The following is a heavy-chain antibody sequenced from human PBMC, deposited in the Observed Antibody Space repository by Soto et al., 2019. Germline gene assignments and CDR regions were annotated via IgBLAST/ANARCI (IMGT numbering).Heavy chain of an antibody. Sequence: PSETLSLTCTVSGGSISSYYWSWIRQPPGKGLEWIGYIYYSGSTNYNPSLKSRVTISVDNAKSSLFLHLNSLRADDTAVYFCARDREIGATVTTYYDAWGQGALVTVSS. D-gene: IGHD3-10*01. CDR2: IYYSGST. CDR3: ARDREIGATVTTYYDA. CDR1: GGSISSYY. V-gene: IGHV4-59*12. J-gene: IGHJ5*02.